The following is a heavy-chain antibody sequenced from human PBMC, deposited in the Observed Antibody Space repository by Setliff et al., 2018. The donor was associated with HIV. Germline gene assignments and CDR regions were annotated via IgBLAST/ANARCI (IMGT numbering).Heavy chain of an antibody. V-gene: IGHV1-69*10. CDR2: TIPMSDIQ. D-gene: IGHD3-22*01. Sequence: WASVKVSCKASGFTFNHYALSWVRQAPGQRPEWMGGTIPMSDIQNYAQNFQGRVTITADHSTTTTYMELSSLSSEDTAVYYCVRVGPWYYGRSGYLASWDYWGQGTQVTV. CDR1: GFTFNHYA. CDR3: VRVGPWYYGRSGYLASWDY. J-gene: IGHJ4*02.